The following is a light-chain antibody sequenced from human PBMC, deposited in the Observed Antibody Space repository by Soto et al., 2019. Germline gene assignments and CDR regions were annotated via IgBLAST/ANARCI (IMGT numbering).Light chain of an antibody. Sequence: QPVLTQSSSASASLGSSVKLTCTLSRGHSSYIIAWHQQQPGKAPRYLMKLEGSGSYNKGSGVPDRFSGSSSGADRSLTISDLQFEDEADYYCGSWASNTPTVFGGGTKVTVL. J-gene: IGLJ3*02. CDR2: LEGSGSY. CDR3: GSWASNTPTV. V-gene: IGLV4-60*02. CDR1: RGHSSYI.